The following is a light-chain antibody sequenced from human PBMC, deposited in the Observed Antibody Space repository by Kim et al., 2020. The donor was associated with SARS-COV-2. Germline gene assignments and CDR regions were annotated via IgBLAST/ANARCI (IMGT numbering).Light chain of an antibody. V-gene: IGKV1-39*01. CDR2: AAS. CDR1: QSISSY. Sequence: SASVGDSVTLTCRASQSISSYLNWYQQKPGKAPKLLIYAASSLQSGVPSRFSGSGSGTDFTLTIGSLQPEDFATYYCQQSYSTPLTFGGGTKLEI. J-gene: IGKJ4*01. CDR3: QQSYSTPLT.